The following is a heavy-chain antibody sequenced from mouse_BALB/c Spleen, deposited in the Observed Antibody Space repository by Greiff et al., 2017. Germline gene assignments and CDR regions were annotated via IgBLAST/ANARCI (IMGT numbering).Heavy chain of an antibody. CDR2: INPSNGRT. Sequence: VQLQQPGAELVKPGASVKLSCKASGYTFTSYWMHWVKQRPGQGLEWIGEINPSNGRTNYNEKFKSKATLTVDKSSSTAYMQLSSLTSEDSAVYYCAREMYGIFAYWGQGTLVTVSA. J-gene: IGHJ3*01. CDR3: AREMYGIFAY. CDR1: GYTFTSYW. D-gene: IGHD2-10*02. V-gene: IGHV1S81*02.